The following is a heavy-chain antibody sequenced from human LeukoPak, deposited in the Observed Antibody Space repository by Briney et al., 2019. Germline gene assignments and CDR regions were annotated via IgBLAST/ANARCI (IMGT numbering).Heavy chain of an antibody. CDR2: ISGSGGST. V-gene: IGHV3-23*01. CDR3: AKLGYCSGGSCYHYYYYGMDV. CDR1: GFPFSSYA. D-gene: IGHD2-15*01. J-gene: IGHJ6*02. Sequence: PGGSLRLSCAASGFPFSSYAMSWVRQAPGKGLEWVSAISGSGGSTYYADSVKGRFTISRDNSKNTLYLQMNSLRAEDTAVYYCAKLGYCSGGSCYHYYYYGMDVWGQGTTVTVSS.